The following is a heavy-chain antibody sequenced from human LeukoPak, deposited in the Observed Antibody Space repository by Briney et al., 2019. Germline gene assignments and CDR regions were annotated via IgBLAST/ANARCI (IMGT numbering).Heavy chain of an antibody. D-gene: IGHD2-2*01. CDR2: IYHSGST. Sequence: SETLSLTCTVSGYSISSGYYWGWIRQPPGKGLEWIGSIYHSGSTYYNPSLKSRVTISVDTSKNQFSLKLSSVTAADTAVYYCAGGPAASLHYYFDYWGQGTLVTVSS. J-gene: IGHJ4*02. CDR1: GYSISSGYY. CDR3: AGGPAASLHYYFDY. V-gene: IGHV4-38-2*02.